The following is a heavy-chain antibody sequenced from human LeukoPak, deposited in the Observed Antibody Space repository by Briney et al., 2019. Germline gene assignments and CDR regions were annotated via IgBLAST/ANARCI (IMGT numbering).Heavy chain of an antibody. V-gene: IGHV3-23*01. CDR1: GFTFSNYW. Sequence: GGSLRLSCAASGFTFSNYWMYWVRQAPGKGLVWVSAISGSGGTTHSTDSVKGRFTISRDNSKNTLYLQMNGLRAEDTAVYYCAKDNGYGLAAADTLGYFDYWGQGTLVTVSS. CDR3: AKDNGYGLAAADTLGYFDY. CDR2: ISGSGGTT. J-gene: IGHJ4*02. D-gene: IGHD6-13*01.